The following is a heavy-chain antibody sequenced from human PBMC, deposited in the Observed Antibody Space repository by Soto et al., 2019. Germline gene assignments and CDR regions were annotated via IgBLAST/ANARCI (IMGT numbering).Heavy chain of an antibody. CDR1: GFTFRNYA. Sequence: QVQLVESGGGVVQPGGSLRLSCAASGFTFRNYAMHWVRQAPGKGLECLAVIAYDGSNAFYRDSVKGRFTISRDNSKNTLYRQMNSRSSEDRGVFYWAGGDGEDILGGVGPRRGEYGTDIGGKGTRATVSS. CDR2: IAYDGSNA. CDR3: AGGDGEDILGGVGPRRGEYGTDI. V-gene: IGHV3-30-3*01. D-gene: IGHD2-15*01. J-gene: IGHJ6*03.